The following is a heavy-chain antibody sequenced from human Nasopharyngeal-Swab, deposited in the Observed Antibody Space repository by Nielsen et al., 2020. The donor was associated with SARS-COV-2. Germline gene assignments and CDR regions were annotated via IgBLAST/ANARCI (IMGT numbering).Heavy chain of an antibody. CDR2: ISYDGRNE. J-gene: IGHJ4*02. D-gene: IGHD3-9*01. CDR3: ARDYDVFTGYPSHFFDH. CDR1: GFTFSSSA. Sequence: GESLKISCAASGFTFSSSAMHWVRLAPGKGLEWVAVISYDGRNEYYADSVKGRFTISRDNSKDTLYLQMNSMRLEDTAFYYCARDYDVFTGYPSHFFDHWGQGTLVTVSS. V-gene: IGHV3-30*04.